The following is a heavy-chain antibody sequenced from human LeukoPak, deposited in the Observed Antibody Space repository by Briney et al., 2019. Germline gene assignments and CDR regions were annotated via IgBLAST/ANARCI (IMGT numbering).Heavy chain of an antibody. V-gene: IGHV3-48*03. D-gene: IGHD2-2*01. J-gene: IGHJ6*02. Sequence: GGSLRLSCAASGVTFSSYEMNWVRQAPGKGLEWVSDISSSGSTIYYADSVKGRFTISRDNAKNSLYLQMNSLRAEDTAVYYCAAKDIVVVPAPFYYYGMDVWGQGTTVTVSS. CDR3: AAKDIVVVPAPFYYYGMDV. CDR2: ISSSGSTI. CDR1: GVTFSSYE.